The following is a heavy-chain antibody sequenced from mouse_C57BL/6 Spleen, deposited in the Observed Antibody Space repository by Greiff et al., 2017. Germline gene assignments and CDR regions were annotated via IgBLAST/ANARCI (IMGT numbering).Heavy chain of an antibody. CDR1: GYAFSSSW. Sequence: QVQLQQSGPELVKPGASVKISCKASGYAFSSSWMNWVKQRPGKGLEWIGRIYPGDGDTNYNGKFKGKATLTADKSSSTAYMQLSSLTSEDSAVYVCARSYGNYRAMDYWGQGTSVTVSS. J-gene: IGHJ4*01. D-gene: IGHD2-1*01. CDR3: ARSYGNYRAMDY. CDR2: IYPGDGDT. V-gene: IGHV1-82*01.